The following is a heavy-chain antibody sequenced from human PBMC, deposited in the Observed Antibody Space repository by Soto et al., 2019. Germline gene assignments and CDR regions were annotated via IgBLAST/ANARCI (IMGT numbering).Heavy chain of an antibody. V-gene: IGHV3-23*01. D-gene: IGHD3-9*01. CDR3: ATPRSDYDILTGYYPTNTYYFDY. CDR1: GFTFSRYS. J-gene: IGHJ4*02. Sequence: PGGSLRLSCAASGFTFSRYSMSWVRQAPGKGLEWVSAISGSGGSTYYADSVEGRFTISRDNSKNTLYLQMNSLRAEDTAVYYCATPRSDYDILTGYYPTNTYYFDYWGQGTLVTVSS. CDR2: ISGSGGST.